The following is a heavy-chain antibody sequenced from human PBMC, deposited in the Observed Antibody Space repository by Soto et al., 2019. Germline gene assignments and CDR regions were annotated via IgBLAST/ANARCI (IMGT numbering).Heavy chain of an antibody. Sequence: QVQLVESGGGVVQPGRSLRLSCAASGFTFSSYGMHWVRQAPGKGLEWVAVISYDGSNKYYADSVKGRFTISRDNSKNTLYLQMNSLRAEDTAVYYCAKDPAEQCMVVGLFDYWGQGTLVTVSS. J-gene: IGHJ4*02. CDR3: AKDPAEQCMVVGLFDY. V-gene: IGHV3-30*18. CDR1: GFTFSSYG. D-gene: IGHD2-15*01. CDR2: ISYDGSNK.